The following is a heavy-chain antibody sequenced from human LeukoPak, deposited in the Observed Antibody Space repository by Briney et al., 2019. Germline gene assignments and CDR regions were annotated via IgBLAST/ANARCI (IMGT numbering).Heavy chain of an antibody. D-gene: IGHD3-9*01. Sequence: GASVKVSCKASGYTFTGYYMNWVRQATGQGLEWMGWMNPNSGNTGYAQKFQGRVTITRNTSISTAYMELSSLRSEDTAVYYCARGQRLRYFDWLAPHYYYYMDVWGKGTTVTVSS. V-gene: IGHV1-8*03. CDR3: ARGQRLRYFDWLAPHYYYYMDV. CDR2: MNPNSGNT. J-gene: IGHJ6*03. CDR1: GYTFTGYY.